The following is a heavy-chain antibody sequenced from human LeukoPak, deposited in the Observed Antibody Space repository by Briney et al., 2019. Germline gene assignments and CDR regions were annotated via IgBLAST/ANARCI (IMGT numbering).Heavy chain of an antibody. Sequence: SVRVSCKASAGTFSSYAISWVRQAPGQGLEWMGRIIPILGIANYAQKFQGRVTITADKSTSAAYMELSSLRSEDTAVYYCARDSSGYSSGHYYFDYWGQGTLGTVSS. V-gene: IGHV1-69*04. CDR2: IIPILGIA. D-gene: IGHD6-19*01. CDR1: AGTFSSYA. CDR3: ARDSSGYSSGHYYFDY. J-gene: IGHJ4*02.